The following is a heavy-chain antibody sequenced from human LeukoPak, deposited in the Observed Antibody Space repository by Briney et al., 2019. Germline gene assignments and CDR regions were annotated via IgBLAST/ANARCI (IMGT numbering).Heavy chain of an antibody. Sequence: SETLSLTCAVYGGSFSGYYWSWIRQPPGKGLEWIGEINHSGSTNYNPSLKSRVTISVDTSKNQFFLKLSSVTAADTAVYYCARPQDYYDSSGYYYSSDAFHILGQPAMVTVSS. CDR3: ARPQDYYDSSGYYYSSDAFHI. CDR2: INHSGST. D-gene: IGHD3-22*01. CDR1: GGSFSGYY. J-gene: IGHJ3*02. V-gene: IGHV4-34*01.